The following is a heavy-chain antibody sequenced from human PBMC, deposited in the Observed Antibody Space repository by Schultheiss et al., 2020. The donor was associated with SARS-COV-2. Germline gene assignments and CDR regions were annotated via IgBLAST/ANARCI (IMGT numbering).Heavy chain of an antibody. J-gene: IGHJ4*02. CDR3: ARTDIDSSSWLLPNFDY. D-gene: IGHD6-13*01. CDR2: IYYSGST. Sequence: SETLSLTCTVSGGSISSGGYYWSWIRQHPGKGLEWIGYIYYSGSTYYNPSLKSRVTISVDTSKNQFSLKLSSVTAADTAVYYCARTDIDSSSWLLPNFDYWGQGTLVTVSS. CDR1: GGSISSGGYY. V-gene: IGHV4-31*03.